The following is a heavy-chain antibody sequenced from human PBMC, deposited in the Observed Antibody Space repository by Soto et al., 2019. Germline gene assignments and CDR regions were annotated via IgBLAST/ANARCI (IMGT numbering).Heavy chain of an antibody. D-gene: IGHD5-12*01. V-gene: IGHV3-21*02. J-gene: IGHJ4*02. CDR3: ARGRGWGDGYNFWFDY. CDR1: GFTFSTYS. Sequence: EVQLVESGGGLVKPGGSLRLSCAASGFTFSTYSMNWVRQAPGKGLEWVSSISSSSSYIYYADSVKGRFTISRDNAKNSLYLQTNGLRAEDTAVYYWARGRGWGDGYNFWFDYWGQGTLVTVSS. CDR2: ISSSSSYI.